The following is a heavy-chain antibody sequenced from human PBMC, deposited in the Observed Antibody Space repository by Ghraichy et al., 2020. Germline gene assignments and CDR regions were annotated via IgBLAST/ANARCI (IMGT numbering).Heavy chain of an antibody. J-gene: IGHJ6*02. CDR1: GFTFSSYG. CDR2: IWYDGSTK. V-gene: IGHV3-33*08. Sequence: GESLNISCAASGFTFSSYGMHWVRQAPGKGLEWVAIIWYDGSTKYFGDSVKGRFTISRDNSKNTLYLQMNSLRAEDTAVYYCARAQSDGGGSRYGMDVWGQGTTVTVSS. D-gene: IGHD4-23*01. CDR3: ARAQSDGGGSRYGMDV.